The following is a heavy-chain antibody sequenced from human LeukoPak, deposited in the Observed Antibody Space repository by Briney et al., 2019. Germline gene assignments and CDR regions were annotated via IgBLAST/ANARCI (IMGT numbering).Heavy chain of an antibody. CDR1: GFTLSSYS. Sequence: GGSLRLSCAASGFTLSSYSMNWVRQAPGKGLEWVSSISSSSSYIYYADSVKGRFTISRDNAKNSLYLQMNSLRAEDTAMYYCARDRVSDYYDSSGYSFQHWGQGTLVTVSS. V-gene: IGHV3-21*01. J-gene: IGHJ1*01. CDR2: ISSSSSYI. CDR3: ARDRVSDYYDSSGYSFQH. D-gene: IGHD3-22*01.